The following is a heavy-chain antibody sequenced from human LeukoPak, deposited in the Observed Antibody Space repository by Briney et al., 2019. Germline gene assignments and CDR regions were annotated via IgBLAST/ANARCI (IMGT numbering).Heavy chain of an antibody. D-gene: IGHD6-19*01. CDR3: ARIAVAGTYVDY. J-gene: IGHJ4*02. CDR2: INSDGSST. Sequence: GGSLRLSCAASGFTFSSYSMNWVRQAPGRGLVWVSRINSDGSSTSYADSVKGRFTISRDNAKNTLYLQMNSLRAEDTAVYYCARIAVAGTYVDYWGQGTLVTVSS. CDR1: GFTFSSYS. V-gene: IGHV3-74*01.